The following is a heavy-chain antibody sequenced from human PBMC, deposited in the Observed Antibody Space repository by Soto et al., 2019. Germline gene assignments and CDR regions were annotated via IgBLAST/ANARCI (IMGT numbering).Heavy chain of an antibody. V-gene: IGHV4-34*01. D-gene: IGHD3-3*01. CDR2: INHSGST. Sequence: SETLSLTCAVYGGSFSGYYWSWILQPPWKGLEWIGEINHSGSTNYNPSLKSRVTISIDTSKNQFSLKLSSVTAADTAVYYCARRAGYYDFWSGSPDDYWGQKTLVTVSS. CDR3: ARRAGYYDFWSGSPDDY. J-gene: IGHJ4*02. CDR1: GGSFSGYY.